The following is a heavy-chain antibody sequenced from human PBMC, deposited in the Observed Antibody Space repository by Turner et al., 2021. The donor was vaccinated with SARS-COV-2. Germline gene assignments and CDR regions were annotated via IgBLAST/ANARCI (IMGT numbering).Heavy chain of an antibody. Sequence: ELRLVGSGGGFVQPGGSLGLSCAAPGFTVSSNYMSWVRQEQGKGLEWVSLIYSGGSTYYADSVKGRFTIARHKSKNTLYLQMNSLRAEDTAVYYCARDLNYYGMDVWGQGTTVTVSS. V-gene: IGHV3-53*04. CDR2: IYSGGST. CDR3: ARDLNYYGMDV. CDR1: GFTVSSNY. D-gene: IGHD3-9*01. J-gene: IGHJ6*02.